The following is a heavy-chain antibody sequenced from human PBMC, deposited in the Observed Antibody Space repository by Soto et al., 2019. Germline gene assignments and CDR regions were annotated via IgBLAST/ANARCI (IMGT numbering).Heavy chain of an antibody. CDR1: GFTFSSYG. CDR2: IWYDGSNK. J-gene: IGHJ4*02. D-gene: IGHD6-19*01. V-gene: IGHV3-33*01. Sequence: GGSLRLSCAASGFTFSSYGMHWVRQAPGKGLEWVAVIWYDGSNKYYADSVKGRFTISRDNSKNTLYLQMNSLRAEDTAVYYCARERYKVAGNKSIFGYWGQGTLVTVSS. CDR3: ARERYKVAGNKSIFGY.